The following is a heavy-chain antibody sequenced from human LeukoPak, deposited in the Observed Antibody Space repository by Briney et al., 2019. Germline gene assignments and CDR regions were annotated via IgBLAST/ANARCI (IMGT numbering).Heavy chain of an antibody. CDR1: GFTVSTIY. D-gene: IGHD6-13*01. J-gene: IGHJ4*02. CDR3: ARGQSRAFDY. V-gene: IGHV3-53*01. CDR2: IYTGGTT. Sequence: GGSLRLSCAASGFTVSTIYMSWVRQAPGKGLEWVSVIYTGGTTYYTDSVKGRFTISRDNPKNTLFLQMDSLRAEDTAVYYCARGQSRAFDYWGQGTLVTVSS.